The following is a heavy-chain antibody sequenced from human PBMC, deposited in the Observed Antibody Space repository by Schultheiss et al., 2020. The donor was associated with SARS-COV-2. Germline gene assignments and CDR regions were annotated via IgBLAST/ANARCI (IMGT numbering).Heavy chain of an antibody. CDR1: GFTFSSYG. CDR2: IWYDGSNK. Sequence: GGSLRLSCAASGFTFSSYGMHWVRQAPGKGLEWVAVIWYDGSNKYYADSVKGRFTISRDNSKNTLYLQMNSLRAEDTAVYYCARDLRPRTGYYGPRGMDYWGQGTLVTVSS. CDR3: ARDLRPRTGYYGPRGMDY. J-gene: IGHJ4*02. D-gene: IGHD3/OR15-3a*01. V-gene: IGHV3-33*01.